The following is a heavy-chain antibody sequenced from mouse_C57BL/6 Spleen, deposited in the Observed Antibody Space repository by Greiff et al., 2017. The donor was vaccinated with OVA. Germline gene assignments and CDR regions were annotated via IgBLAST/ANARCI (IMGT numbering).Heavy chain of an antibody. CDR2: INPSSGYT. CDR3: ARTTGTGYFDV. J-gene: IGHJ1*03. D-gene: IGHD4-1*01. V-gene: IGHV1-4*01. CDR1: GYTFTSYT. Sequence: QVHVKQSGAELARPGASVKMSCKASGYTFTSYTMHWVKQRPGQGLEWIGYINPSSGYTKYNQKFKDKATLTADKSSSTAYMQLSSLTSEDSAVYYCARTTGTGYFDVWGTGTTVTVSS.